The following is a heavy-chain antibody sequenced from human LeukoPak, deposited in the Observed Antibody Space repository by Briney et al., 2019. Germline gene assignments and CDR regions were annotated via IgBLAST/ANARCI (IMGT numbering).Heavy chain of an antibody. V-gene: IGHV1-8*01. CDR3: ARSSSYGSGSYYFGPNWFDP. D-gene: IGHD3-10*01. J-gene: IGHJ5*02. Sequence: ASVKVSCKASGYTFTSYDINWVRQATGQGLEWMGWMNPNSGNTGYAQKFQGRVTMTRNTSISTAYMELSSLRSEDTAVYYCARSSSYGSGSYYFGPNWFDPWGQGTLVTVSS. CDR2: MNPNSGNT. CDR1: GYTFTSYD.